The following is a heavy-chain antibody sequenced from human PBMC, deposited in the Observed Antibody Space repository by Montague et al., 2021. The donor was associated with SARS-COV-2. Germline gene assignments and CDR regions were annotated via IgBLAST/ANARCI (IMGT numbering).Heavy chain of an antibody. V-gene: IGHV3-49*03. Sequence: SLRLSCAASGFTFGDYAMSWFRQAPGKGLEWVGFIRSKAYGGTTEYAAXVKGRFTISRDDSKSIAYLQMNSLKTEDTAVYYCTRHSYGDYNPDLYGMDVWGQGTTVTVSS. CDR3: TRHSYGDYNPDLYGMDV. CDR1: GFTFGDYA. D-gene: IGHD4-17*01. J-gene: IGHJ6*02. CDR2: IRSKAYGGTT.